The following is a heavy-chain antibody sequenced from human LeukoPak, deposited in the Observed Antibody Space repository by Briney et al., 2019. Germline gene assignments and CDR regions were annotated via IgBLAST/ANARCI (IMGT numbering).Heavy chain of an antibody. Sequence: SETLSLTCTVSGYSISSGYYWGWIRQLPGKGLEWIGTIYHNGSTYYNPSLKSRVTISMDTPKNQFSLKLSSVTAADTAVYYCARDGDASSSWPFDYWGQGTLVTVSS. CDR2: IYHNGST. CDR3: ARDGDASSSWPFDY. CDR1: GYSISSGYY. V-gene: IGHV4-38-2*02. J-gene: IGHJ4*02. D-gene: IGHD6-13*01.